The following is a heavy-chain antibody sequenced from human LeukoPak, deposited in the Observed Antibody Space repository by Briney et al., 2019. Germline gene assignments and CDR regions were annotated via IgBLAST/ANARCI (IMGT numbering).Heavy chain of an antibody. J-gene: IGHJ4*02. CDR2: ISWNSGRI. D-gene: IGHD5-18*01. CDR3: AKSLSYGYGTPFDY. V-gene: IGHV3-9*01. Sequence: GRSLRLSCAASGFTFDDYAMHWVRQAPGKGLEWVSGISWNSGRIGYADSVKGRFTISRDNAKNSLYLQMNSLRAEDTALCYCAKSLSYGYGTPFDYWGQGTLVTVSS. CDR1: GFTFDDYA.